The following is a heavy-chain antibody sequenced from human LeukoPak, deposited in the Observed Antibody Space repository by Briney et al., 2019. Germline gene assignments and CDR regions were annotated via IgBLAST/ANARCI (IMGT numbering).Heavy chain of an antibody. J-gene: IGHJ3*01. CDR3: AREKRIAVAGRDVFDV. D-gene: IGHD6-13*01. CDR1: GGSISNYY. Sequence: AETLSLTCTVSGGSISNYYSSWIRQPPGKGLEWIGYTHNSGSTNYNPSLKSRVTLSVDTSKNQFSLNLNSVTAADTAVYYCAREKRIAVAGRDVFDVWGQGTMVTVSS. V-gene: IGHV4-59*01. CDR2: THNSGST.